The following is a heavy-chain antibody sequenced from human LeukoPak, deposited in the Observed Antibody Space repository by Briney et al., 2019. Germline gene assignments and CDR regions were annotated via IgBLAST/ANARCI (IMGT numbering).Heavy chain of an antibody. V-gene: IGHV4-31*03. CDR2: IYYSGST. Sequence: SQILSLTCTVSGGSISSGGYYWSWIRQHPGTGLEWIGYIYYSGSTYYNPSLKSRVTISVDTSKNQFSLKLSSVTAADTAVYYCTSLNSYYYGMDVWGQGTTVTVSS. CDR3: TSLNSYYYGMDV. CDR1: GGSISSGGYY. J-gene: IGHJ6*02.